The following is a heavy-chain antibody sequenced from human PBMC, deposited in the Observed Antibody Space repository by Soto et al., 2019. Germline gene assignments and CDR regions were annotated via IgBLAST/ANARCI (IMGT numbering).Heavy chain of an antibody. CDR1: GGTFSSYA. CDR2: IIPIFGAA. CDR3: AYRENYYDSSGDRY. V-gene: IGHV1-69*13. J-gene: IGHJ4*02. D-gene: IGHD3-22*01. Sequence: SVKVSCKASGGTFSSYAISWVRQAPGQGLEWMGGIIPIFGAANYAQKFQGRVTITADESTSTAYMELSSLRSEDTAVYYCAYRENYYDSSGDRYWGQGTQVNVSS.